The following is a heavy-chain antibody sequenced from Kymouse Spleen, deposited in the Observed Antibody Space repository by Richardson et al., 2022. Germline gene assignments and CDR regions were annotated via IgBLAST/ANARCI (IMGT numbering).Heavy chain of an antibody. CDR2: IWYDGSNK. Sequence: QVQLVESGGGVVQPGRSLRLSCAASGFTFSSYGMHWVRQAPGKGLEWVAVIWYDGSNKYYADSVKGRFTISRDNSKNTLYLQMNSLRAEDTAVYYCAREELELLFDYWGQGTLVTVSS. J-gene: IGHJ4*02. CDR1: GFTFSSYG. V-gene: IGHV3-33*01. D-gene: IGHD1-7*01. CDR3: AREELELLFDY.